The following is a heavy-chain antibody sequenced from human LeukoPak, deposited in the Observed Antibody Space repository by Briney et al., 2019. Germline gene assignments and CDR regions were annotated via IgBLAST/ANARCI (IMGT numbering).Heavy chain of an antibody. J-gene: IGHJ4*02. V-gene: IGHV4-34*01. CDR3: ARKGGYSGYGGYFY. D-gene: IGHD5-12*01. CDR1: GGSFSGYY. CDR2: INHSGST. Sequence: SETLSLTCAVYGGSFSGYYWSWIRQPPGKGLEWIGEINHSGSTNYNPSLKSRVTISVDTSKNQFSLKLSSVTAADTAAYYCARKGGYSGYGGYFYWGQGTLVTVSS.